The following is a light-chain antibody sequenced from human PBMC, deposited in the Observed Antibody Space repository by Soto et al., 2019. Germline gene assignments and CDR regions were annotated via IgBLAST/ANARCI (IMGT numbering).Light chain of an antibody. CDR3: QQRSNWPFT. V-gene: IGKV3-11*01. J-gene: IGKJ5*01. CDR1: QSVSSY. CDR2: DAS. Sequence: EIVLTQSPATLYLSPGERATLSCRASQSVSSYLAWYQQKPGQAPRLLIYDASNRATGIPARFSGSGSGTDFTITISSLEPEDFAVYFCQQRSNWPFTFGLGTRLEIK.